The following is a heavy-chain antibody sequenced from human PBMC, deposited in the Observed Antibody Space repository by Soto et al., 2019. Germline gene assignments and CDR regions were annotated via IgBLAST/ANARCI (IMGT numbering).Heavy chain of an antibody. CDR2: IYHSGST. CDR3: ARDSGSSGWYNYYGMDV. D-gene: IGHD6-19*01. CDR1: GGSISSSNW. V-gene: IGHV4-4*02. J-gene: IGHJ6*02. Sequence: PSETLSLTCAVSGGSISSSNWWSWVRQPPGKGLEWIGEIYHSGSTNYNPSLKSRVTISVDKSKNQFSLKLSSVTAADTAVYYCARDSGSSGWYNYYGMDVWCQGTTVTVSS.